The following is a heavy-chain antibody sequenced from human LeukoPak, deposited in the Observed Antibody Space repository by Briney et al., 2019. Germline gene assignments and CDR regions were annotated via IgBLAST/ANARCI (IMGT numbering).Heavy chain of an antibody. J-gene: IGHJ4*02. Sequence: PGGSLRLSCAASGFTFSNHGMHWVRQAPGKGLEWVAVISYDGGNKYYADSVKGRFTISRDNAKNSLYLQMNSLRDEDTAVYYCARDRRIVGAKRAGDYFDYWGQGTLVTVSS. D-gene: IGHD1-26*01. CDR3: ARDRRIVGAKRAGDYFDY. CDR1: GFTFSNHG. CDR2: ISYDGGNK. V-gene: IGHV3-30*03.